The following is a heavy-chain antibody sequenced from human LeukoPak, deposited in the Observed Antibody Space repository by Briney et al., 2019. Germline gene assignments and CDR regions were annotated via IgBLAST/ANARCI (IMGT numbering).Heavy chain of an antibody. D-gene: IGHD6-13*01. J-gene: IGHJ4*02. CDR2: MNPNSGNT. CDR1: GYTFTSFD. Sequence: GASVKVSCKASGYTFTSFDINWVRQATGQGLEWVGWMNPNSGNTGYAQKFQGRVTMTRDTSLSTAYMELSSLRSEDTAVYYCARIEQQLVYFDYWGQGTLVTVSS. CDR3: ARIEQQLVYFDY. V-gene: IGHV1-8*01.